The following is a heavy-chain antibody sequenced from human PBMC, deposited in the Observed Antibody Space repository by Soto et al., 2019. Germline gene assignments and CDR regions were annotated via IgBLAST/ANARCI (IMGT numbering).Heavy chain of an antibody. J-gene: IGHJ4*02. Sequence: QVQLVQSGAEVKKPGASVKVSCKASGYTFTSYAMHWVRQAPGQRLEWMGWINAGNGNTKYSQKFQGRVTITRDTSASTAYMELSSLRSADTAVYYCARAQNLEMATPWGQGTLVTVSS. CDR2: INAGNGNT. V-gene: IGHV1-3*01. CDR1: GYTFTSYA. CDR3: ARAQNLEMATP. D-gene: IGHD5-12*01.